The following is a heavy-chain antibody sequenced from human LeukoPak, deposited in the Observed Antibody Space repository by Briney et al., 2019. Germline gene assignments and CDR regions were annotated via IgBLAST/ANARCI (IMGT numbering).Heavy chain of an antibody. V-gene: IGHV4-34*01. CDR2: INHSGST. Sequence: SETLSLTCAVYGGSFSGYYWSWIRQPPGKGLGWIGEINHSGSTNYNPSLKSRVTIPVDTSKNQLSLKLTSVTAADTAVYYCARDVTGATSQYYFDYWGQGTLVTVSS. D-gene: IGHD7-27*01. J-gene: IGHJ4*02. CDR3: ARDVTGATSQYYFDY. CDR1: GGSFSGYY.